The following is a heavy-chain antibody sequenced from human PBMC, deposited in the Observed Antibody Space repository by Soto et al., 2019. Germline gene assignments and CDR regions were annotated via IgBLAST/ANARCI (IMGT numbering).Heavy chain of an antibody. V-gene: IGHV3-23*01. J-gene: IGHJ4*02. CDR2: ISTSGGNT. CDR1: GFTFRTYA. CDR3: ANPSFTSGWYRGFDY. Sequence: GGSLRLSCAASGFTFRTYAMNWVRQAPGKGMEWVSVISTSGGNTYYADSVKGRFTISRDNSKNTLYLQMNSLRAEDTAVYYCANPSFTSGWYRGFDYWGQGTLVTVSS. D-gene: IGHD6-19*01.